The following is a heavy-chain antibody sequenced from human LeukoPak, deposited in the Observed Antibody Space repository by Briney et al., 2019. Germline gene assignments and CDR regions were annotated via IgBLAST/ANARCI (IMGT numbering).Heavy chain of an antibody. Sequence: ASVKVSCKASGYTFTSYDINWVRQATGQGLEWMGWMNPNSGNTGYAQKFQGRVTMTRNTSISTAYMELSSLRSEDTAVYYCATYSFNIAASGTGAFDIWGQGTMVTVSS. CDR2: MNPNSGNT. J-gene: IGHJ3*02. V-gene: IGHV1-8*01. CDR3: ATYSFNIAASGTGAFDI. D-gene: IGHD6-13*01. CDR1: GYTFTSYD.